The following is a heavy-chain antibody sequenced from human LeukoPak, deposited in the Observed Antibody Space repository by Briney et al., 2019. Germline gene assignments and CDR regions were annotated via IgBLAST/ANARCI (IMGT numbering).Heavy chain of an antibody. D-gene: IGHD1-26*01. J-gene: IGHJ4*02. CDR3: ASPLYSGSYPGPFDY. CDR1: GLTFSSYN. Sequence: GGSLRLSCAASGLTFSSYNMNWVRQAPGKGLEWVSYISSSSSTIYYADSVKGRFTISRDNAKNSLYLQMNSLRAEDTAVYYCASPLYSGSYPGPFDYWGQGTLVTVSS. V-gene: IGHV3-48*01. CDR2: ISSSSSTI.